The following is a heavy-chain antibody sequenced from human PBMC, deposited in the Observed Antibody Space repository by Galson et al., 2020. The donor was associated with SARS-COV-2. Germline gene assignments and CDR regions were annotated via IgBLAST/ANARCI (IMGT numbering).Heavy chain of an antibody. Sequence: SETLSLTCTVSGGSISSSSYYWGWIRQPPGKGLEWIGSIYYSGSTYYNPSLKSRVTISVDTSKNQLSLKLSSVTAADTAVYYCAREPALYDFWSGYYTPNYYYGMDVWGQGTTVTVSS. J-gene: IGHJ6*02. CDR2: IYYSGST. D-gene: IGHD3-3*01. V-gene: IGHV4-39*07. CDR3: AREPALYDFWSGYYTPNYYYGMDV. CDR1: GGSISSSSYY.